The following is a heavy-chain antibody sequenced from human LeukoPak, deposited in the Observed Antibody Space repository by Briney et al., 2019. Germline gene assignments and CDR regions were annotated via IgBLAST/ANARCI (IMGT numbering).Heavy chain of an antibody. CDR1: GYTFISYG. J-gene: IGHJ4*02. D-gene: IGHD3-9*01. CDR2: LNAYNGKT. V-gene: IGHV1-18*01. Sequence: GASVKVFCKASGYTFISYGISWVRQAPGQGLEWMGWLNAYNGKTNYAKKFQGRVTMTTDTSTSTAYMELRSLRSDDTAVYYCARAGYDILTLAPDPANDYWGQGTLVTVSS. CDR3: ARAGYDILTLAPDPANDY.